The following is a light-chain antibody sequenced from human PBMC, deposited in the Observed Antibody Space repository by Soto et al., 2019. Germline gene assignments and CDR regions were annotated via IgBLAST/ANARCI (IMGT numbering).Light chain of an antibody. J-gene: IGKJ1*01. V-gene: IGKV1-5*03. Sequence: DIQMTQSPSTLSGSVGDRVTITCRASQTISSWLAWYQQKPGKAPKLLIYKASTLKSGVTSRFSGSGSGTEFTLTISSLQPDDFETYYCQHYNRYSEAFGHGTKVNI. CDR1: QTISSW. CDR2: KAS. CDR3: QHYNRYSEA.